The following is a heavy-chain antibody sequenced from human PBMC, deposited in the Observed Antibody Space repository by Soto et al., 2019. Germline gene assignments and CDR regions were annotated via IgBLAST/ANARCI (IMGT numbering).Heavy chain of an antibody. CDR3: ARGSDGIAVAGDFDY. CDR2: IYHSGST. CDR1: GGSISSSNW. Sequence: SETLSLTCAVSGGSISSSNWWSWVRQPPGKGLEWIGEIYHSGSTNYNPSLKSRVTISVDKSKNQFSLKLSSVTAADTAVYYCARGSDGIAVAGDFDYWGQGTLVTAPQ. J-gene: IGHJ4*02. V-gene: IGHV4-4*02. D-gene: IGHD6-19*01.